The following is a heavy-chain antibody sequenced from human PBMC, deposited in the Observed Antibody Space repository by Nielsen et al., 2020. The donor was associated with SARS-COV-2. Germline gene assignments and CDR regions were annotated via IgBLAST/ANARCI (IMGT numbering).Heavy chain of an antibody. V-gene: IGHV3-23*01. J-gene: IGHJ4*02. CDR3: AKDRSGCFDY. D-gene: IGHD2-15*01. CDR1: GFTFSSYA. Sequence: GESLKISCAASGFTFSSYAMSWVRQAPGKGLEWVSAISGSGGSTYYADSVKGRFTISRDNSKNTLYLQMNSLRAEDTAVYYCAKDRSGCFDYWGQGTLVTVSS. CDR2: ISGSGGST.